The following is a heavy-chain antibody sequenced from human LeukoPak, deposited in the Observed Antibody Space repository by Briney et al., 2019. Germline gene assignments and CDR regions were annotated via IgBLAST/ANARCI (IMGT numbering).Heavy chain of an antibody. V-gene: IGHV3-74*03. J-gene: IGHJ4*02. CDR3: AREGRVSGYDFDC. D-gene: IGHD5-12*01. CDR1: GFTFSSYW. CDR2: INSDGSSI. Sequence: GGSLRLSCAASGFTFSSYWLHWVRQAPGKGLVWVSRINSDGSSITYADSVKGRFTISRDNAKNTLYLQMNSLRVEDTAVYYCAREGRVSGYDFDCWGQGTLVPVSS.